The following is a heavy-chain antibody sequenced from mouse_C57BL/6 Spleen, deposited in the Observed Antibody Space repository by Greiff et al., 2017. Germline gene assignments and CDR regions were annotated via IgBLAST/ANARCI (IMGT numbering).Heavy chain of an antibody. D-gene: IGHD2-3*01. CDR1: GSTFPSYW. V-gene: IGHV1-53*01. J-gene: IGHJ3*01. CDR2: INPSNGGT. CDR3: AREDDGYYEAWFAY. Sequence: QVQLQQPGTELVKPGASVKLSCKASGSTFPSYWMHWVKQRPGQGLEWIGHINPSNGGTNSNEKFKSKATLTVDKSSSTASMQLSSLTSEDSAVYYCAREDDGYYEAWFAYWGQGTLVTVSA.